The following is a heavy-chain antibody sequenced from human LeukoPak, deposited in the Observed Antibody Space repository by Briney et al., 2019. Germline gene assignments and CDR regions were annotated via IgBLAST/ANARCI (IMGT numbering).Heavy chain of an antibody. D-gene: IGHD6-13*01. Sequence: GASVKVSCKASGYTFTSYDINWVRQATGQGLEWMGWMNPNSGNTGYAQKFQGRVTITRNTSISTAYMELSSLRSEDTAVYYCARGIGQQLVVFFDYWGQGTLVTVSS. J-gene: IGHJ4*02. V-gene: IGHV1-8*03. CDR1: GYTFTSYD. CDR2: MNPNSGNT. CDR3: ARGIGQQLVVFFDY.